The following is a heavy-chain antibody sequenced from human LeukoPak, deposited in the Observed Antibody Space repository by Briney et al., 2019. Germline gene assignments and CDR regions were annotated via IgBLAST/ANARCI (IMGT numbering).Heavy chain of an antibody. CDR1: GYTFTNYG. J-gene: IGHJ4*02. V-gene: IGHV1-18*01. Sequence: ASVKVSCKASGYTFTNYGLSWVRQAPGQGLEWMGRISAYNGNTNYAQKFQGRVTMTTDTSTNTAYMELRSLRSDDTAVYYCARDLTGWELLRPLDYWGQGTLVTVSS. D-gene: IGHD1-26*01. CDR3: ARDLTGWELLRPLDY. CDR2: ISAYNGNT.